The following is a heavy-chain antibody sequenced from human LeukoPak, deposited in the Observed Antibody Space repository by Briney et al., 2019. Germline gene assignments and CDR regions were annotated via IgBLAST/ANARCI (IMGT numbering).Heavy chain of an antibody. Sequence: PGRSLRLSCAASGFTFSSYAMHWVRQAPGKGLEWVAVISYDGSNKYYADSVKGRFTISRDNSKNTLYLQMNSLRAEDTAVYYCARMGIAAAGTFDYWGQGTLVTVSS. CDR2: ISYDGSNK. D-gene: IGHD6-13*01. CDR1: GFTFSSYA. CDR3: ARMGIAAAGTFDY. V-gene: IGHV3-30-3*01. J-gene: IGHJ4*02.